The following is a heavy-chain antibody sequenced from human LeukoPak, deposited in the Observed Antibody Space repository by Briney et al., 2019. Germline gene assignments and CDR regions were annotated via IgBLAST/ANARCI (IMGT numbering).Heavy chain of an antibody. CDR3: ASLTVAATGGGFDY. CDR1: GFTFSSHW. CDR2: INSDGSST. J-gene: IGHJ4*02. V-gene: IGHV3-74*01. Sequence: GGSLRLSCAASGFTFSSHWMHWVRQAPGKGLVWVSRINSDGSSTSYADSVKGRFTISRDSAKNTLYLQMNSLRAEDTAVYYCASLTVAATGGGFDYWGQGTLVTVSS. D-gene: IGHD6-19*01.